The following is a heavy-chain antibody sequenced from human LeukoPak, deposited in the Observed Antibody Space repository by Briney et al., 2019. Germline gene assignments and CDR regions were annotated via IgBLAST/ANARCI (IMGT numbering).Heavy chain of an antibody. J-gene: IGHJ4*02. V-gene: IGHV3-9*01. CDR1: GFIFNNYA. D-gene: IGHD6-19*01. CDR3: AKDNRRHYTSGPNPDSLH. CDR2: ISWNSGSI. Sequence: AGGSLRLSCAGSGFIFNNYAMHWVRQPPGKGLEWVSGISWNSGSIDYADSVKGRFTISRDNAKNSLYLQMNSLRVEDTAFYYGAKDNRRHYTSGPNPDSLHWGQGALVTVSS.